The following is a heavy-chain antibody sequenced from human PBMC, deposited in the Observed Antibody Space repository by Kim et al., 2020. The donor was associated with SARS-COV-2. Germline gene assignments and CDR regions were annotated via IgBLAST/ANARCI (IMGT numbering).Heavy chain of an antibody. CDR1: GFTFSCYG. Sequence: GGSLRLSCAASGFTFSCYGMHWVRQAPGKGLEWVAVIWCDGSKKYYADSVKGRFTISRDNSNNTLYLQMNSLRAEDTAVYYFARDREVTGYYYYSYGMDIWGQGTTVTVSS. CDR2: IWCDGSKK. CDR3: ARDREVTGYYYYSYGMDI. J-gene: IGHJ6*02. D-gene: IGHD2-21*02. V-gene: IGHV3-33*01.